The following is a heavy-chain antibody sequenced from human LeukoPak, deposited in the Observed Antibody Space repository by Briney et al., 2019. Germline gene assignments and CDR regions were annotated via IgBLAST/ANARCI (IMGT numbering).Heavy chain of an antibody. D-gene: IGHD1-1*01. J-gene: IGHJ4*02. Sequence: GGSLRLSCAASGFTFSSYSMNWVRQAPGKGLEWVSSISSSSSYIYYADSVKGRFTISRDNAKNSLYLQMNSLRAEVTAVYYCAREATGTPPYFDYWGQGTLVTVSS. CDR1: GFTFSSYS. CDR3: AREATGTPPYFDY. CDR2: ISSSSSYI. V-gene: IGHV3-21*01.